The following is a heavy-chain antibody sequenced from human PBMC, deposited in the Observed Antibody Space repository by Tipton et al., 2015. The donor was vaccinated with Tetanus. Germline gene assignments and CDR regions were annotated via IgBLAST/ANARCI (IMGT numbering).Heavy chain of an antibody. Sequence: QLVQSGGGVVQPGRSLRLSCAASGFTFSSYAMGWVRQAPGKGLEWVSGISGGGGSTYYADSVKGRFTISRDNSKNTLYLQMNSLRAEDTAVYYCAGDLGYSSGWYLQYYGMDVWGQGTTVTVSS. CDR2: ISGGGGST. CDR1: GFTFSSYA. D-gene: IGHD6-19*01. J-gene: IGHJ6*02. CDR3: AGDLGYSSGWYLQYYGMDV. V-gene: IGHV3-23*04.